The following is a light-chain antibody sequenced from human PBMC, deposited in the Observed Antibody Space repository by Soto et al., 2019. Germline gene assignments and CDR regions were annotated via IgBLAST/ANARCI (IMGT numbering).Light chain of an antibody. J-gene: IGKJ4*01. V-gene: IGKV1-6*01. CDR1: QDIHND. CDR2: AAS. Sequence: AIHMTQSPSSLSASVGDTVTITCRASQDIHNDLGWYQQRPGKAPKLLIYAASGLPTGVPSRLSGTGSGIDFTLTISGLQPEDFATYYCLQDDNYPLTFGGGTKVDIK. CDR3: LQDDNYPLT.